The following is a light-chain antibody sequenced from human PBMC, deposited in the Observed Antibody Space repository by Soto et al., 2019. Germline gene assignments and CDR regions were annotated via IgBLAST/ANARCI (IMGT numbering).Light chain of an antibody. V-gene: IGKV3-15*01. CDR2: GAS. Sequence: MVIAQSRPPIYVSPGERATLSSNASQSVSSNLAWYQQKPGQVPRHVIYGASTRATGIPARFSGSGSGTEFSLSISRLQSEDFTVYSCQRLWTFGQGTKV. CDR1: QSVSSN. J-gene: IGKJ1*01. CDR3: QRLWT.